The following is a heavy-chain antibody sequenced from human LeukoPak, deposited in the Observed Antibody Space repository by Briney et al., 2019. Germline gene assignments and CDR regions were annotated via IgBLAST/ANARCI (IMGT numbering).Heavy chain of an antibody. CDR2: IYSGGTT. Sequence: GGSLILSCVVSGFTVSSNYMSWVRRAPGKGLEWVSVIYSGGTTYYADSVKGRFTISRDNSKNTLYLQMNSLRAEDTAVYYCARDQGRTSMVRGAIRTGMDVWGQGTTVTVSS. CDR1: GFTVSSNY. CDR3: ARDQGRTSMVRGAIRTGMDV. J-gene: IGHJ6*02. V-gene: IGHV3-53*01. D-gene: IGHD3-10*01.